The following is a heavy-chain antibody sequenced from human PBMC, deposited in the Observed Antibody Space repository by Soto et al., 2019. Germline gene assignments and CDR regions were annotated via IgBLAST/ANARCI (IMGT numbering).Heavy chain of an antibody. CDR2: MNPNSGNT. V-gene: IGHV1-8*01. J-gene: IGHJ5*02. Sequence: ASLKVSCKASGYTFTSYDINWVRQATGQGLEWMGWMNPNSGNTGYAQKFQGRVTMTRNTSISTAYMELSSLRSEDTAVYYCARGGARTIFGVFIIPDNSFDPWGQGTLVTVS. CDR1: GYTFTSYD. CDR3: ARGGARTIFGVFIIPDNSFDP. D-gene: IGHD3-3*01.